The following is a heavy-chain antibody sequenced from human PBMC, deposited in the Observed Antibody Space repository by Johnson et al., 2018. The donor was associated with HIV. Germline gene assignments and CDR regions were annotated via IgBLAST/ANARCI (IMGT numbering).Heavy chain of an antibody. CDR3: ARRRSYDDGFDI. CDR2: ISSNGGST. Sequence: VQLVESGGDLVKPGGSLRLSCAASGFIFSSYAMHWVRQAPGKGLQYVSAISSNGGSTYYANSVKGRFTISRENAKNSLYLTMNSLRAGDTAIYYCARRRSYDDGFDIWGRGTMVTVSS. V-gene: IGHV3-64*01. D-gene: IGHD3-10*01. CDR1: GFIFSSYA. J-gene: IGHJ3*02.